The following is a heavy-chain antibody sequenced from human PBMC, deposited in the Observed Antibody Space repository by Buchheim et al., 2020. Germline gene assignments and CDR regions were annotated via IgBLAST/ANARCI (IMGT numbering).Heavy chain of an antibody. CDR3: AREWSCSGGSCYSGIFDY. J-gene: IGHJ4*02. V-gene: IGHV3-48*03. Sequence: EVQLVESGGGLVQPGGSLRLSCAASGFTFSSYEMNWVRQAPGKGLEWVSYISSSGSTIYYADSVKGRFTISRDNAKHSLYLQMNSLRAEDTAVYYCAREWSCSGGSCYSGIFDYWGQGTL. D-gene: IGHD2-15*01. CDR1: GFTFSSYE. CDR2: ISSSGSTI.